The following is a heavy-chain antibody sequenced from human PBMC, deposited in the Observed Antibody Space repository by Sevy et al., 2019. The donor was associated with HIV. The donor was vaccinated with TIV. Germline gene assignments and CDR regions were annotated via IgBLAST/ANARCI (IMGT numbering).Heavy chain of an antibody. V-gene: IGHV3-30-3*01. D-gene: IGHD1-26*01. CDR2: ISYDGSNK. CDR1: GFTFSSYA. J-gene: IGHJ6*02. CDR3: AREQWELSYYYGMDV. Sequence: GGSLRLSCAASGFTFSSYAMHWVRQAPGKGLEWVAVISYDGSNKYYADSVKGRFTISRDNSKNTLYLQMNSLRAEDTAVYYCAREQWELSYYYGMDVWGQGTTVTVSS.